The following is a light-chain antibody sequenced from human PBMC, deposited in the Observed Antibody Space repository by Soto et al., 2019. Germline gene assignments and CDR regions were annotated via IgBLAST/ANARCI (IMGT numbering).Light chain of an antibody. CDR1: SSDVGGYSY. CDR2: EVS. CDR3: SSFSSITREV. Sequence: QSVLTQPASVSGSPGQSITISCTGTSSDVGGYSYVSWYQPHPGKTPKLMIYEVSNRPSGVSHRFSGSKSGNTASLTISGLQTEDEADYYCSSFSSITREVFGGGTKLTVL. J-gene: IGLJ2*01. V-gene: IGLV2-14*01.